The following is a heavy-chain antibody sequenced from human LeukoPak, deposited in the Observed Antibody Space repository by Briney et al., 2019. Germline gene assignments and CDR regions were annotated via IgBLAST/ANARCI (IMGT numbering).Heavy chain of an antibody. D-gene: IGHD1-20*01. J-gene: IGHJ6*03. CDR1: GYSISSGYY. V-gene: IGHV4-38-2*01. CDR3: ASLTGTMDYYFYYMDV. Sequence: SEILSLTCGVSGYSISSGYYWGWIRPPPGKGLGWIGSIYHSGSTYYKPSLKSRVTISIDTSKNQFSLKLSTVTAADTALYYCASLTGTMDYYFYYMDVWGKGTTVTVSS. CDR2: IYHSGST.